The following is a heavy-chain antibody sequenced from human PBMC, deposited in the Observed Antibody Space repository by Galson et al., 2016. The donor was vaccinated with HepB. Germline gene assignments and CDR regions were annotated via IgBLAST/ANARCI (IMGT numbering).Heavy chain of an antibody. J-gene: IGHJ4*02. CDR3: ARGGTYYIGY. V-gene: IGHV4-4*02. CDR2: IFHTGVM. D-gene: IGHD1-26*01. Sequence: SETLSLTCAVSGDSVSNSNWWSWVRQPPGKGLEWIGEIFHTGVMNYNPSLKSRVTISVDMSENQLSLKLSSVTAADTAMYYCARGGTYYIGYWGQGALVTVSP. CDR1: GDSVSNSNW.